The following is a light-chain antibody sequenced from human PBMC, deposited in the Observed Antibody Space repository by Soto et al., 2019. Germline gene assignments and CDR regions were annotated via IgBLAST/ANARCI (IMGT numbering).Light chain of an antibody. CDR1: QSVKSNY. CDR2: GVS. Sequence: ETVLTQSPGTLSLSPGERATLSCRASQSVKSNYLAWYQQKPGQAPRLLIYGVSSRATGTPDRFSGSGSGTDFTLTISRLEPEDFAVYYCQQYGNSPRTFRQGTKVEIK. CDR3: QQYGNSPRT. J-gene: IGKJ1*01. V-gene: IGKV3-20*01.